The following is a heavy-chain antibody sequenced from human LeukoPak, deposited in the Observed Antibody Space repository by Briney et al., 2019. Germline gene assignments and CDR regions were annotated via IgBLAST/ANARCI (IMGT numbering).Heavy chain of an antibody. CDR1: GFTFDNYA. D-gene: IGHD2-15*01. V-gene: IGHV3-9*01. J-gene: IGHJ3*02. Sequence: HAGGSLRLSCSASGFTFDNYAMRWVRQAPMKGLEWVASINWRSDEIGYADSVKGRFTISRDNAKNSLYLQMNSLRAEDTAVYYCASPVVAATLFAFDIWGQGTMVTVSS. CDR3: ASPVVAATLFAFDI. CDR2: INWRSDEI.